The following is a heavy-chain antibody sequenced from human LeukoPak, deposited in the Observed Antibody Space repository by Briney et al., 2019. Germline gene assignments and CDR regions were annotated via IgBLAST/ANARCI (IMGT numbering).Heavy chain of an antibody. Sequence: SETLSLTCAVYGGSFSGYYWSWIRQPPGKGLEWIGEINHSGSTNYNPSLKSRVTISVDTSKNQFSLKLSSVTAADTAVYYCARTPDTAMGYWGQGTLVTVSS. J-gene: IGHJ4*02. CDR3: ARTPDTAMGY. CDR2: INHSGST. V-gene: IGHV4-34*01. D-gene: IGHD5-18*01. CDR1: GGSFSGYY.